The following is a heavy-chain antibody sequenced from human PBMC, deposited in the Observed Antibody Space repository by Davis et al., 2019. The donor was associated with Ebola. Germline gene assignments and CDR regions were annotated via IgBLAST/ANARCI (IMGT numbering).Heavy chain of an antibody. J-gene: IGHJ4*02. CDR2: IKWDHTT. D-gene: IGHD3-10*01. Sequence: GESLKISCAASGFTFDESNLHWARQAPGKGLEWVSFIKWDHTTEYADPVKGRFTISRDNSKNSLYLEMKGLTTDDTALYYCAKDDLIQGVRFLDYWGQGTLVTVSS. CDR3: AKDDLIQGVRFLDY. V-gene: IGHV3-43*01. CDR1: GFTFDESN.